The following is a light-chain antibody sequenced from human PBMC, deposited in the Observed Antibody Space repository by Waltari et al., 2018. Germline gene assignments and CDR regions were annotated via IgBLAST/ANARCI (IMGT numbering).Light chain of an antibody. CDR2: RSN. CDR1: SSNLGSNY. CDR3: AAWDDRLSGWV. V-gene: IGLV1-47*01. Sequence: QSVLTQPPSVSGTPGQRVTISCSGGSSNLGSNYVPWYQQFPATAPHARTSRSNQRPSGVPDRFSGSKSGTSASLAISGLRSEDEGDYYCAAWDDRLSGWVFGGGTKLTVL. J-gene: IGLJ3*02.